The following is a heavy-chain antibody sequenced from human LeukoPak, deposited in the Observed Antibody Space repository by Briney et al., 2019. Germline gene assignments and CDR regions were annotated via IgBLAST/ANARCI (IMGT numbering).Heavy chain of an antibody. V-gene: IGHV3-48*03. CDR2: IDSRGSLL. D-gene: IGHD6-19*01. CDR1: GFTFSTHD. J-gene: IGHJ4*02. CDR3: ARGNGWLVDY. Sequence: GGSLRLSCAASGFTFSTHDMTWVRQAPGKGLEWLSYIDSRGSLLYYADSVRGRFTISRDNAKNSLYLQMNSLRAEDTALYYCARGNGWLVDYWGQGTLVTVSS.